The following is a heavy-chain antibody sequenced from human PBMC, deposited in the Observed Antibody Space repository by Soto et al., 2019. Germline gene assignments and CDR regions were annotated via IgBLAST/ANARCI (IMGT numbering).Heavy chain of an antibody. Sequence: EVQLLESGGVLVQPGGSLRVSCAASGITFSRYVMSWVRQPLGGGLEWVSAISGNGVDTYYADSVKGRFTISRDNSKNTLYLQSASLRVEDTAVYYCAKRRGEGYFDNWGQGTVVTVSS. CDR2: ISGNGVDT. CDR3: AKRRGEGYFDN. J-gene: IGHJ4*02. D-gene: IGHD3-16*01. CDR1: GITFSRYV. V-gene: IGHV3-23*01.